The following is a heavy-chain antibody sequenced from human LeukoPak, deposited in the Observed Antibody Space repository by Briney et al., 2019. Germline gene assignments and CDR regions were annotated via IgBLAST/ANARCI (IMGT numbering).Heavy chain of an antibody. Sequence: SETLSLTCTVSGGSISSSSYYWGWIRQPPGKGLEWIGSIYYSGSTYYNPSLKSRVTTSVDTSKDQFSLKLSSVTAADTAVYYCARLSLRGGYWGQGTLVTVSS. CDR2: IYYSGST. J-gene: IGHJ4*02. CDR1: GGSISSSSYY. D-gene: IGHD3-10*01. CDR3: ARLSLRGGY. V-gene: IGHV4-39*01.